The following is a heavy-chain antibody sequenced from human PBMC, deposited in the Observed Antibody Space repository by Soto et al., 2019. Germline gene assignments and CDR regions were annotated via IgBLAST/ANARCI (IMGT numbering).Heavy chain of an antibody. CDR3: ARPKDYDDCLDY. Sequence: QVQLVQSGAEVKKPGASVKVSCKASGYTFTRYHMHWVRQAPGQRLEWMGWINAGNGNTKYSQKFQGRVTITRDTAANTAYVELSSLISEDTAVYYCARPKDYDDCLDYWGQGTLVTVSS. V-gene: IGHV1-3*01. J-gene: IGHJ4*02. D-gene: IGHD3-22*01. CDR1: GYTFTRYH. CDR2: INAGNGNT.